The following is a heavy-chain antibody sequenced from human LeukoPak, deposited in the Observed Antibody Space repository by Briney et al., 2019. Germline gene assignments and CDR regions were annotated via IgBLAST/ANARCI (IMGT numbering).Heavy chain of an antibody. D-gene: IGHD4-17*01. V-gene: IGHV4-30-4*01. CDR3: ARDQVDYGDSVGEGY. J-gene: IGHJ4*02. Sequence: SETLSLTCTVSGGSISSGDYYWSWIRQPPGKGLEWIGYIYYSGSTYYNPSLKSRVTISVDTSKNQFSLKLSSVTAADTAVYYCARDQVDYGDSVGEGYWGQGTLVTVSS. CDR1: GGSISSGDYY. CDR2: IYYSGST.